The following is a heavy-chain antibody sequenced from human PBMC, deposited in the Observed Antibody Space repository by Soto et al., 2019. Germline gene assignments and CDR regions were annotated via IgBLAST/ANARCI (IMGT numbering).Heavy chain of an antibody. CDR1: GLTFSNYA. D-gene: IGHD3-3*01. J-gene: IGHJ4*02. CDR2: MSGSSSTT. Sequence: GGSLRLSCATSGLTFSNYAMSWVRQAPGGGLEWVSSMSGSSSTTYYADSVRGRFTISRDRSKNTLYRQMNSLRVEDTAKYYCAKGFRSLEWYSRAPFDYRGQGARVTGSS. CDR3: AKGFRSLEWYSRAPFDY. V-gene: IGHV3-23*01.